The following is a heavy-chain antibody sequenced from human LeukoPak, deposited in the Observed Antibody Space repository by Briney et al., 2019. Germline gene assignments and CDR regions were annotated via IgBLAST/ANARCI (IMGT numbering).Heavy chain of an antibody. CDR3: GRGVVVRGAPSVVLDV. D-gene: IGHD3-10*01. V-gene: IGHV4-59*01. J-gene: IGHJ6*04. CDR1: GGSISSYY. CDR2: IYYSGST. Sequence: SETLSLTCTVSGGSISSYYWSWIRLPPGKGLEWIGYIYYSGSTNYNPSLKSRVTISVDTSKNQFSLKLSSVTAADTAVYYCGRGVVVRGAPSVVLDVWGKGTTVTISS.